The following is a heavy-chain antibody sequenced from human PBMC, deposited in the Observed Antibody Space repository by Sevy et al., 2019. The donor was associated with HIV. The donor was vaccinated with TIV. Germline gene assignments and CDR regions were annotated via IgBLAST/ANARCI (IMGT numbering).Heavy chain of an antibody. CDR3: ARPSSLHHNYAMDV. CDR1: GGSISTSSYY. V-gene: IGHV4-39*01. CDR2: IYYTGST. Sequence: SETLSLTCTVSGGSISTSSYYWAWIRQPPGKGLEWIGSIYYTGSTYYSPSLESRLTISADKSKNQFFLKVRSVTAADTAIYYCARPSSLHHNYAMDVWGLGTTVTVSS. D-gene: IGHD3-16*01. J-gene: IGHJ6*02.